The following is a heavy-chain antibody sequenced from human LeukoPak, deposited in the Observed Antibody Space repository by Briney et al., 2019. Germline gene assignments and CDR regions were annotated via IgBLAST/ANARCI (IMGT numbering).Heavy chain of an antibody. V-gene: IGHV3-23*01. J-gene: IGHJ4*02. Sequence: SGGSLRLSCAASGFTFSSYAMSWVRQAPGKGREWVSAISGSGGSTYYADSVKGRFTISRDNSKNTLHLQMTSLSAEETAVYYCAKIYGDSTPSFDYWGQGTLVTVSS. D-gene: IGHD4-17*01. CDR3: AKIYGDSTPSFDY. CDR2: ISGSGGST. CDR1: GFTFSSYA.